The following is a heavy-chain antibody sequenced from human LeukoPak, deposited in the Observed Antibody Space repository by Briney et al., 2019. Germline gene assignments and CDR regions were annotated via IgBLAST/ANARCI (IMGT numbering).Heavy chain of an antibody. CDR2: IYYSGST. D-gene: IGHD2-2*01. Sequence: SETLSLTCTVSGGSISSSSYYWGWIRQPPGKGLEWIGSIYYSGSTYYNPSLKSRVTISVDTSKNQFSLKLSSVTAADTAVYYCARGVTEPYCSSTSCPTNNWFDPWGQGTLVTVSS. V-gene: IGHV4-39*07. J-gene: IGHJ5*02. CDR3: ARGVTEPYCSSTSCPTNNWFDP. CDR1: GGSISSSSYY.